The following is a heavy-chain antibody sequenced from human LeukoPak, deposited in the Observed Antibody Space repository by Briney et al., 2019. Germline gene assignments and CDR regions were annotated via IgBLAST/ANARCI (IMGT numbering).Heavy chain of an antibody. CDR2: IYYSGST. Sequence: PSETLSLTCTVSGGSISSYYWSCIRQPPGKGLEWIGYIYYSGSTNYNPSLKSRVTISVDTSKNQFSLKLSSVTAADTAVYYCARNRITIFGVGRFDYWGQGTLVTVSS. CDR3: ARNRITIFGVGRFDY. CDR1: GGSISSYY. J-gene: IGHJ4*02. D-gene: IGHD3-3*01. V-gene: IGHV4-59*01.